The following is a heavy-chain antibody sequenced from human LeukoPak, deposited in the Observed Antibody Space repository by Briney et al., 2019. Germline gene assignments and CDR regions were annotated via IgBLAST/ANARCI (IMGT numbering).Heavy chain of an antibody. CDR1: GYSFTSCD. J-gene: IGHJ4*02. CDR2: MELNSGNT. V-gene: IGHV1-8*01. Sequence: ASVKVSCKASGYSFTSCDINWVRLGTGQGLERMGWMELNSGNTGYAQKFQGRVTMTNNTSISTAYMKLSSLRSEHTSVYHCARAPTVLLWFGELCGPTSYYFDYWGQGTLVTVSS. D-gene: IGHD3-10*01. CDR3: ARAPTVLLWFGELCGPTSYYFDY.